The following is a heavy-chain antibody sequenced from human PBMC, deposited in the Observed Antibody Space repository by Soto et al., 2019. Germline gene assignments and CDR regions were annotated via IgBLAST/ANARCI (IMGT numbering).Heavy chain of an antibody. CDR2: INAGNGNT. CDR3: ARAPLYSRSPQNAFDI. Sequence: ASVKVSCKASGYTFTSYAMHWVRQAPGQRLEWMGWINAGNGNTKYSQKFQGRVTITRDTSASTAYMELRSLRSDDTAVFYCARAPLYSRSPQNAFDIWGQGTVVTVSS. CDR1: GYTFTSYA. J-gene: IGHJ3*02. D-gene: IGHD6-6*01. V-gene: IGHV1-3*01.